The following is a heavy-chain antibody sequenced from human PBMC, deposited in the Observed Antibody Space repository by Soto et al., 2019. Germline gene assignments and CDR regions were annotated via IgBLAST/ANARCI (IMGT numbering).Heavy chain of an antibody. D-gene: IGHD3-22*01. Sequence: ASVKVSCKASGYTFTSYYMHWVRQAPGQGLEWMGIINPSGGSTSYAQKFQGRVTMTRDTSTSTVYMELSSLRSEDTAVYYCARDLRVYDSRGYFPRRYYYYGMEVWGQGNTVPVSS. J-gene: IGHJ6*02. CDR2: INPSGGST. CDR3: ARDLRVYDSRGYFPRRYYYYGMEV. V-gene: IGHV1-46*01. CDR1: GYTFTSYY.